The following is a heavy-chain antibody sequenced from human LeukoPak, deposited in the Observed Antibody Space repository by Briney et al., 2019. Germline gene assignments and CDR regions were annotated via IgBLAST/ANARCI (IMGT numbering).Heavy chain of an antibody. CDR2: ISGGSENT. D-gene: IGHD6-13*01. Sequence: GGSLRLSCAASGFTFSSFAMSWVRQAPGKGLDWVSSISGGSENTYYADSVKGRFTISRDNSMNTLDLHLNSLTADDTAVYYCANMQLVKGVFEIWGQGTRVTVSS. J-gene: IGHJ3*02. V-gene: IGHV3-23*01. CDR1: GFTFSSFA. CDR3: ANMQLVKGVFEI.